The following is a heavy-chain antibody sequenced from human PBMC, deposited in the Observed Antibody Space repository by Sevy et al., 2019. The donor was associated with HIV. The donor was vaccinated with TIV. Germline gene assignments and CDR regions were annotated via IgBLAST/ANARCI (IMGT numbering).Heavy chain of an antibody. CDR1: GFTFSSYA. CDR2: ISYDASNK. J-gene: IGHJ6*02. CDR3: ARDIVLPPAAHYSYYAIDV. D-gene: IGHD2-2*01. Sequence: GGSLRLSCTASGFTFSSYAMHWVRQAPGKGLEWVAVISYDASNKYYADSVKGRFTISRDNSKNTLYLQMNSLRVEDTAGYYCARDIVLPPAAHYSYYAIDVWGQGTTVTVSS. V-gene: IGHV3-30-3*01.